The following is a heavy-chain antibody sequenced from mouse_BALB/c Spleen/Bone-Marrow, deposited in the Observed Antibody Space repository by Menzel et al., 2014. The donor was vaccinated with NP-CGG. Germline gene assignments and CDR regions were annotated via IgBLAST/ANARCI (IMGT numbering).Heavy chain of an antibody. V-gene: IGHV2-6-7*01. CDR3: ARDRYGSSWAWFAY. CDR1: GFSLTDYG. J-gene: IGHJ3*01. Sequence: QVQLKDSGPGLVAPSQSLSITCTVSGFSLTDYGINWVRQPPGKGLEWLGTIWGDGSTDYNSVLKSRLSISKDNSKSQVFFKMNSLQTDDTARYYCARDRYGSSWAWFAYWGQGTLVTVSA. CDR2: IWGDGST. D-gene: IGHD1-1*01.